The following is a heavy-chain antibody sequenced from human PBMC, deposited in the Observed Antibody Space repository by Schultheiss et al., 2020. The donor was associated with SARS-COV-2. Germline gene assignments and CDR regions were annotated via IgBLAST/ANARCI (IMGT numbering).Heavy chain of an antibody. Sequence: GGSLRLSCKGSGYSFSNFWIAWVRQTPGKGLEWMGIIYPGDSDTRYSPSFQGQVTISADKSISTAYLQWSSLKASDTAMYYCARPPLAVAQGYWGQGTLVTVSS. CDR3: ARPPLAVAQGY. CDR2: IYPGDSDT. J-gene: IGHJ4*02. V-gene: IGHV5-51*01. D-gene: IGHD4-23*01. CDR1: GYSFSNFW.